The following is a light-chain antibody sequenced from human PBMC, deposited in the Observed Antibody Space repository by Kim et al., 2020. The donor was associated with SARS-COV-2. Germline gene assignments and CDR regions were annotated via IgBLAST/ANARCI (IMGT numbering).Light chain of an antibody. CDR3: QQYGSSPT. CDR1: QSVSSSY. CDR2: GAS. V-gene: IGKV3-20*01. J-gene: IGKJ4*01. Sequence: LSPGERSTLSCRASQSVSSSYLAWYQQKPGQAPRLLIYGASSRATGIPDRFSGSGSGTDFTLTISRLEPEDFAVYYCQQYGSSPTFGGGTKVDIK.